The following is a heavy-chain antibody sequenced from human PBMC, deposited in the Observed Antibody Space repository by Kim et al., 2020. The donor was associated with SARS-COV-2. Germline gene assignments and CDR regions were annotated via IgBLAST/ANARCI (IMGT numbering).Heavy chain of an antibody. J-gene: IGHJ4*02. D-gene: IGHD6-13*01. V-gene: IGHV5-51*01. CDR3: ARGGAAAVFDY. Sequence: TRYSPSFQGKVTTSADKSIGPAYLQRSSLQASDTAMYYCARGGAAAVFDYWGQGTLVTVSS. CDR2: T.